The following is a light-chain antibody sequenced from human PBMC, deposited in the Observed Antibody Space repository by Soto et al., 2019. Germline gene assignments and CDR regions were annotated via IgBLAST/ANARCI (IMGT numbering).Light chain of an antibody. Sequence: QSALTQPASVSGSPGQSITISCTGTSSDVGGYKFVSWYQQHPGKAPKLMIYEVSNRPSGVSSRFSGSKSGNTASLTISGLQAEDEADYYCGSYTGSIYVFGPGTKVT. V-gene: IGLV2-14*01. J-gene: IGLJ1*01. CDR1: SSDVGGYKF. CDR3: GSYTGSIYV. CDR2: EVS.